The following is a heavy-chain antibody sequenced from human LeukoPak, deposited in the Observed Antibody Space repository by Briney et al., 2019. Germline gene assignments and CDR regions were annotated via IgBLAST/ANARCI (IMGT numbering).Heavy chain of an antibody. D-gene: IGHD3-10*01. V-gene: IGHV3-74*01. CDR3: ARVLDGSGSRSFDN. Sequence: PGGSLRLSCAASGFTFSSYWMHWVRQVPGKGLVWVSRINGDGNTTNYADSVKGRFTISRDNAKNTLFLHMDSLRAEDTAMYYCARVLDGSGSRSFDNWGQGTLVTVSS. CDR1: GFTFSSYW. J-gene: IGHJ4*02. CDR2: INGDGNTT.